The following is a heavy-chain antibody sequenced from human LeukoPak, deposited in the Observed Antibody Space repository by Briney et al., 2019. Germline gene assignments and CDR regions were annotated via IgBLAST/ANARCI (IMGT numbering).Heavy chain of an antibody. CDR2: IYYSGST. CDR3: ARYYYGSGSAQFDY. CDR1: GGSISSYY. Sequence: SETLSLTCTVSGGSISSYYWSWIRQPPGKGLEWIGYIYYSGSTNYNPSLKSRVTISVDASKNQFSLKLSSVTAADTAVYYCARYYYGSGSAQFDYWGQGTLVTVSS. V-gene: IGHV4-59*01. J-gene: IGHJ4*02. D-gene: IGHD3-10*01.